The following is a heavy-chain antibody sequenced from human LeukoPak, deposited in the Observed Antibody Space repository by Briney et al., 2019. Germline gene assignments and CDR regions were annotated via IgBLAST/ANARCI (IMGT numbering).Heavy chain of an antibody. CDR1: GGSISSYY. J-gene: IGHJ6*02. V-gene: IGHV4-59*12. CDR3: ARLTATLMDV. Sequence: SETLSLTCTVSGGSISSYYWSWIRQPPGKGLEWIGYIYYSGSTNYNPSLKSRVTISVDTSKNQFSLKLSSVTAADTAVYYCARLTATLMDVWGQGTTVTVSS. CDR2: IYYSGST.